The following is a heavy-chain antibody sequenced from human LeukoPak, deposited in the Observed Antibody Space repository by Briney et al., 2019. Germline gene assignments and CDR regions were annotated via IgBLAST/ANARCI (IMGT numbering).Heavy chain of an antibody. V-gene: IGHV4-30-2*01. Sequence: SETLSLTCTVSGGSISSGGYYWSWIRQPPGKGLEWIGYIYHSGSTYYNPSLKSRVTISVDRSKNQFSLKLSSVTAADTAVYYCARMGEYSRNAFDIWGQGTMVTVSS. D-gene: IGHD6-6*01. J-gene: IGHJ3*02. CDR1: GGSISSGGYY. CDR3: ARMGEYSRNAFDI. CDR2: IYHSGST.